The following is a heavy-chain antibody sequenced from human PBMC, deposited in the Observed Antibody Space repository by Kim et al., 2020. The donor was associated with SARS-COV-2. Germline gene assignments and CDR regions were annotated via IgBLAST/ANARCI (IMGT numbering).Heavy chain of an antibody. V-gene: IGHV7-4-1*02. CDR2: INTNTGNP. D-gene: IGHD3-22*01. J-gene: IGHJ3*02. Sequence: ASVKVSCKASGYTFTSYAMNWVRQAPGQGLEWMGWINTNTGNPTYAQGFTGRFVFSLDTSVSTAYLQISSLKAEDTVVYYCAIPSGGVVVVLDAFDIWGQGTMVTVSS. CDR3: AIPSGGVVVVLDAFDI. CDR1: GYTFTSYA.